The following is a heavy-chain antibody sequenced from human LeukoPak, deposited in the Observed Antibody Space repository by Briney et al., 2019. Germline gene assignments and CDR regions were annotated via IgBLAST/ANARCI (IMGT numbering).Heavy chain of an antibody. Sequence: GSLRLPCAASGFTFSSYSMNWVRQAPGKGLEWVSSISSSSSYIYYADSVKGRFTTPRDNAKNSLYLQMNSLRAEDTAVYYCARDKGNYDILTGYIWYFDLWGRGTLVTVSS. D-gene: IGHD3-9*01. V-gene: IGHV3-21*01. CDR1: GFTFSSYS. CDR2: ISSSSSYI. J-gene: IGHJ2*01. CDR3: ARDKGNYDILTGYIWYFDL.